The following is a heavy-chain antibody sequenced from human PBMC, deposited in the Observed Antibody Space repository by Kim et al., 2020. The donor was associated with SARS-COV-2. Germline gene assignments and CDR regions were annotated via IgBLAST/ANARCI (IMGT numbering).Heavy chain of an antibody. J-gene: IGHJ3*01. D-gene: IGHD3-9*01. Sequence: LKSRVTISVDTSKIQFSLKLSSVTAADTAVYYCATTLYDILTGYAAAFDLWGQGKMVTVSS. CDR3: ATTLYDILTGYAAAFDL. V-gene: IGHV4-59*01.